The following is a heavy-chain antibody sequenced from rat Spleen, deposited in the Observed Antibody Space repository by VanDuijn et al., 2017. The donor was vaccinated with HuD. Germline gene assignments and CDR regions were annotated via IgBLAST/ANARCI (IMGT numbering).Heavy chain of an antibody. J-gene: IGHJ2*01. CDR2: IIYDGSST. D-gene: IGHD1-1*01. Sequence: EVQLVETGGGLVQSGRSLKLSCVASGFTFSDYAMAWVRQAPKKGLEWVATIIYDGSSTYYRDSVKGRFTISRDNAKSTLYLQMDSLRSEDTATYYCARHYYSAYFDYWGQGVMVTVSS. CDR3: ARHYYSAYFDY. CDR1: GFTFSDYA. V-gene: IGHV5-17*01.